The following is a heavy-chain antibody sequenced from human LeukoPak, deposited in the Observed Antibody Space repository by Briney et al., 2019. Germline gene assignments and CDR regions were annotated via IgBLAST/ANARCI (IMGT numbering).Heavy chain of an antibody. CDR1: EFTFSSYG. V-gene: IGHV3-30*02. Sequence: PGGSLRLSCAASEFTFSSYGMHWVRQAPGKGLEWVAFIRYDGSNKYYADSVKGRFTISRDNSKNTLYLQMNSLRAEDTAVYYCAKATVTTFYFDYWGQGTLVTVSS. CDR3: AKATVTTFYFDY. CDR2: IRYDGSNK. J-gene: IGHJ4*02. D-gene: IGHD4-17*01.